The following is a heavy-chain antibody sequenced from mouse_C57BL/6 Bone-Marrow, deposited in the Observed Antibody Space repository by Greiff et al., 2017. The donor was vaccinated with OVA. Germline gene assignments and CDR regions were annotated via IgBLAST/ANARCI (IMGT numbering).Heavy chain of an antibody. V-gene: IGHV14-4*01. CDR2: IDPENGDT. D-gene: IGHD1-1*01. CDR1: GFNIKDDY. CDR3: TTGGSEAY. Sequence: SGAELVRPGASVKLSCTASGFNIKDDYMHWVKQRPEQGLEWIGWIDPENGDTEYASKFQGKATITADTSSNTAYLQLSSLTSEDTAVYYCTTGGSEAYWGQGTLVTASA. J-gene: IGHJ3*01.